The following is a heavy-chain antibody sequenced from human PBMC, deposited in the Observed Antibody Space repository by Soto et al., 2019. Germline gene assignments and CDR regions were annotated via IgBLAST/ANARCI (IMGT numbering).Heavy chain of an antibody. V-gene: IGHV4-61*01. CDR3: ARRSEISDRRCAKYYYYGMDV. CDR2: IYYSGST. D-gene: IGHD2-8*01. J-gene: IGHJ6*02. Sequence: SETLSLTCTVSGGSVSSGSYYWSWIRQPPGKGLEWIGYIYYSGSTNYNPSLKSRVTISVDTSKNQFSLKLSSVTAADTAVYYCARRSEISDRRCAKYYYYGMDVWGQGTTVTVSS. CDR1: GGSVSSGSYY.